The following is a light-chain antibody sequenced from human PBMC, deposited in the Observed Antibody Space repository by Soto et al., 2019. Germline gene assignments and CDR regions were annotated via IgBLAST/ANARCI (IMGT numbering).Light chain of an antibody. CDR1: GGYNY. CDR2: EVS. CDR3: SSHAGRNTVL. Sequence: QSSLTQPPSASGSPGQSVTISCTGTGGYNYVSWYQQHPGKAPKPLIYEVSKRPSGVPDRFSGSKSGNTAALTVSGLQAEDEADYYRSSHAGRNTVLFGGGTKVTVL. V-gene: IGLV2-8*01. J-gene: IGLJ2*01.